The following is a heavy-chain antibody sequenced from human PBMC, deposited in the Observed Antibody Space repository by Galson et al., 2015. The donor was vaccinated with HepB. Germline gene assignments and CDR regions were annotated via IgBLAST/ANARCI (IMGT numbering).Heavy chain of an antibody. CDR1: GGTFSSYA. V-gene: IGHV1-69*13. CDR3: ARGSYYYDSSGYGAGFDY. D-gene: IGHD3-22*01. CDR2: IIPIFGTA. J-gene: IGHJ4*02. Sequence: SVKVSCKASGGTFSSYAISWVRQAPGQGLEWMGGIIPIFGTANYAQKFQGRVTITADESTSTAYMELSSLRSEDTAVYNCARGSYYYDSSGYGAGFDYWGQGTLVTVSS.